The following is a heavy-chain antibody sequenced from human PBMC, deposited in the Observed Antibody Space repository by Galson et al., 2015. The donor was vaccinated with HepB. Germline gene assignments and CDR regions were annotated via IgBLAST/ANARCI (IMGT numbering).Heavy chain of an antibody. J-gene: IGHJ4*02. CDR1: GFSFSDYA. CDR3: ARERYCSRTSCAEGYFDY. Sequence: SLRLSCAASGFSFSDYAIHWVRQAPGKGLEWVPVISYDGNITYYADSVRGRFTISRDSSKNTLFLQVNSLRAEDTAVYYCARERYCSRTSCAEGYFDYWGQGTLVTVSS. D-gene: IGHD2-2*01. CDR2: ISYDGNIT. V-gene: IGHV3-30-3*01.